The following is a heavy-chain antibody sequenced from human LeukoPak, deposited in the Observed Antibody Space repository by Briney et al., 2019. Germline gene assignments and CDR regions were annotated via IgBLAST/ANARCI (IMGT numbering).Heavy chain of an antibody. D-gene: IGHD6-19*01. CDR2: IYYSGST. V-gene: IGHV4-39*07. Sequence: SETLSLTCTVSGGSISSSSYYWGWIRQPPGKGREWIGSIYYSGSTYYNPSLRSRVTISVDTSKNQFSLKLSSVTAADTAVYYCARVIAVAGTVNPDYYYYMDVWGKGTTVTISS. CDR1: GGSISSSSYY. J-gene: IGHJ6*03. CDR3: ARVIAVAGTVNPDYYYYMDV.